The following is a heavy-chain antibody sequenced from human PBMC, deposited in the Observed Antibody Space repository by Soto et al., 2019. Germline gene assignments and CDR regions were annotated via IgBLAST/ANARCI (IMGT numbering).Heavy chain of an antibody. V-gene: IGHV3-30*02. D-gene: IGHD3-10*02. CDR1: GFIFSNNG. J-gene: IGHJ4*02. CDR2: MSYDGSDT. CDR3: TIVRVADSALDH. Sequence: GALRLSCVGSGFIFSNNGMHWVRQTPGKGLEWVAFMSYDGSDTFYADSVKGRFTISRDNSKNTLFLHMSNLRAEDTAMYYCTIVRVADSALDHWGQGTLVTVSS.